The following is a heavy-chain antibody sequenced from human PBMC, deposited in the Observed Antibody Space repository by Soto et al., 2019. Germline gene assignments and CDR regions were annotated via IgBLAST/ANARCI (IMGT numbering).Heavy chain of an antibody. D-gene: IGHD3-22*01. J-gene: IGHJ5*02. CDR1: GYTFTSYG. V-gene: IGHV1-18*01. Sequence: GASVKVSCKASGYTFTSYGISWVRQAPGQGLEWMGWISAYNGNTNYAQKLQGRVTMTTDTSTSTAYMELRSLRSDDTAVYCCARGFELLDYYDSGGDWFDPWGQGTLVTVSS. CDR3: ARGFELLDYYDSGGDWFDP. CDR2: ISAYNGNT.